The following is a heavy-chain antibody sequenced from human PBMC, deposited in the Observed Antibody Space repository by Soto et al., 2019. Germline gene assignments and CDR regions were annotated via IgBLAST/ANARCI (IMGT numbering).Heavy chain of an antibody. J-gene: IGHJ6*02. CDR1: GFTFSSYS. CDR2: ISSSSSTI. Sequence: GGSLRLSCAASGFTFSSYSMNWVRQAPGKGLEWVSYISSSSSTIYYADSVKGRFTISRDNAKNSLYLKMNSLRAEDAVFYYFARVLGLLWPVNYYGMDVWGQGTTVTVSS. CDR3: ARVLGLLWPVNYYGMDV. V-gene: IGHV3-48*01. D-gene: IGHD2-15*01.